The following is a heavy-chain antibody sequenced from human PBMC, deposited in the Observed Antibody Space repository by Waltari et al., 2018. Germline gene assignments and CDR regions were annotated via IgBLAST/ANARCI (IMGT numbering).Heavy chain of an antibody. D-gene: IGHD3-10*01. J-gene: IGHJ4*02. CDR3: ARLRGVTGRRGGYYGSGSYHDY. Sequence: QVQLQQWGAGLLKPSETLSLTCAVYGGSFSGYYWSWIRQPPGKGLEWIGEINHSGSTNYNPSLKSRVTISVDTSKNQFSLKLSSVTAADTAVYYCARLRGVTGRRGGYYGSGSYHDYWDQGTLVTVSS. CDR2: INHSGST. CDR1: GGSFSGYY. V-gene: IGHV4-34*01.